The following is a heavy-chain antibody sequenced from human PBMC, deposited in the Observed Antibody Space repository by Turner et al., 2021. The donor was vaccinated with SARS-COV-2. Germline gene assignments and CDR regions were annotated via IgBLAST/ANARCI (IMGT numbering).Heavy chain of an antibody. D-gene: IGHD2-15*01. CDR2: ISYDGSNK. V-gene: IGHV3-30*18. CDR1: GFTFRSYG. J-gene: IGHJ4*02. Sequence: QVLLLESGGGVVQPGRSLRLSCAASGFTFRSYGMHWVRQAPGKGLEWVAVISYDGSNKYYADSVKGRFTISRDNSKNTLYLQMNSLRAEDTAVYYCAKGLGGYCSGGSCYSGIVDYWGQGTLVTVSS. CDR3: AKGLGGYCSGGSCYSGIVDY.